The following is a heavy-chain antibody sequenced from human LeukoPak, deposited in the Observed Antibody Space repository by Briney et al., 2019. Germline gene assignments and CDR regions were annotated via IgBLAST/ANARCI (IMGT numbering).Heavy chain of an antibody. V-gene: IGHV3-21*01. J-gene: IGHJ3*02. D-gene: IGHD3-10*01. CDR2: ISSSSSYI. CDR1: GFTFSSYS. CDR3: AARSGKNGGAFDI. Sequence: GGSLRLSCAASGFTFSSYSMNWVRQAPGKGLEWVSSISSSSSYIYYADSVKGRFTISRDNAKNSLYLQMNSLRAEDTAVYYCAARSGKNGGAFDIWGQGTMVTVSS.